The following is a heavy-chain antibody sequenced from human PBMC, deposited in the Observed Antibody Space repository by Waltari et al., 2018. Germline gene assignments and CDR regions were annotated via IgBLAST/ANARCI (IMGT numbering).Heavy chain of an antibody. D-gene: IGHD3-10*01. CDR2: ISYDGSNK. Sequence: QVQLVESGGGVVQPGRSLRLSCAASGCTFSSYGMHWVRQAPGKGLEWVAVISYDGSNKYYADSVKGRFTISRDNSKNTLYLQMNSLRAEDTAVYYCAKDEYYYGSGSPDYWGQGTLVTVSS. CDR1: GCTFSSYG. CDR3: AKDEYYYGSGSPDY. J-gene: IGHJ4*02. V-gene: IGHV3-30*18.